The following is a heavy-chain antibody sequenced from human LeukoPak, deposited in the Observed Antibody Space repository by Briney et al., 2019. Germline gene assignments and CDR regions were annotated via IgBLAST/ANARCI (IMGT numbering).Heavy chain of an antibody. CDR1: GYTFTSYG. Sequence: SVKVSCKASGYTFTSYGISWVRQAPGQGLEWMGGIIPIFGTTNYAQKFQGRVTITADESTSTAYMELSSLRSEDTAVYYCAGASRRGYSYEAPENWFDPWGQGTLVTVSS. D-gene: IGHD5-18*01. V-gene: IGHV1-69*13. J-gene: IGHJ5*02. CDR3: AGASRRGYSYEAPENWFDP. CDR2: IIPIFGTT.